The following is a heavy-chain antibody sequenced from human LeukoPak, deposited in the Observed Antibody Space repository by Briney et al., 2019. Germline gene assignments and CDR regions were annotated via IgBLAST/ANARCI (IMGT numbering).Heavy chain of an antibody. V-gene: IGHV3-21*01. CDR1: GFTFSTYS. CDR3: ASWGYDSSGYYYFDY. D-gene: IGHD3-22*01. Sequence: MPGGSLRLSCAASGFTFSTYSMNWVRQAPGKGLEWVSSISSSSSYIYYADSLKGRFTISRDNAKNSLYLQMNSLRAEDTAVYYCASWGYDSSGYYYFDYWGQGTLVTVSS. CDR2: ISSSSSYI. J-gene: IGHJ4*02.